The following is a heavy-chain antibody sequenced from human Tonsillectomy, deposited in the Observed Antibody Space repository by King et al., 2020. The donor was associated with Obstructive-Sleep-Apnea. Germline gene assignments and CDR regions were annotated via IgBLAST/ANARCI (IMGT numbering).Heavy chain of an antibody. Sequence: VQLQESGPGLVKPSQTLSLTCTVSGGSISSGDYYWRWIRQPPGKGLEWIGYIYYSGSTYYNPSLKSRVTISVETSQNQFSLKLSSVTAADTAVYYCAREGYSSGWYRGDYFDYWGQGTLVTLSS. CDR2: IYYSGST. D-gene: IGHD6-19*01. J-gene: IGHJ4*02. CDR1: GGSISSGDYY. CDR3: AREGYSSGWYRGDYFDY. V-gene: IGHV4-30-4*01.